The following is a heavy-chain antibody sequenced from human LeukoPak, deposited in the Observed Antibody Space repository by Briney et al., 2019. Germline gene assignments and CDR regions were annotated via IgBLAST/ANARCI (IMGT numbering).Heavy chain of an antibody. D-gene: IGHD2-15*01. CDR1: GGSISSSSHY. J-gene: IGHJ4*02. V-gene: IGHV4-39*01. CDR3: ARTYCRGGSCHFDY. Sequence: PSETLSLTCTVSGGSISSSSHYWDWIRQPPGKGLEWIGNLYDSGSTHYNPSLRSRVTISADTSKNQFSLKLSSVTAADTAVYYCARTYCRGGSCHFDYWGQGTLVTVSS. CDR2: LYDSGST.